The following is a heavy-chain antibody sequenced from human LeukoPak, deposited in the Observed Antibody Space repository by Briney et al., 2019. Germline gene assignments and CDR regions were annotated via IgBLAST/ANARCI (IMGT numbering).Heavy chain of an antibody. D-gene: IGHD5-12*01. J-gene: IGHJ6*03. CDR2: IYPGDSDT. CDR1: GYSFTSYW. Sequence: GESLKISCKGSGYSFTSYWIGWVRQMPGKGLEWMGIIYPGDSDTRYSPSFQGQVTISADKSISTAYLQWSSLKASDTAMYYCVSGYDPTYYSYYTDVWGKGTTVTVSS. CDR3: VSGYDPTYYSYYTDV. V-gene: IGHV5-51*03.